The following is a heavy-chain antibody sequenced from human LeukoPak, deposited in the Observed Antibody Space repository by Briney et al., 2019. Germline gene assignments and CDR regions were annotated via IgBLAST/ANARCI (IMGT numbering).Heavy chain of an antibody. CDR1: GYTFTGYY. J-gene: IGHJ4*02. D-gene: IGHD6-13*01. Sequence: ASVRVSCKASGYTFTGYYMHWVRQAPGQGLEWLGWINPYSGGTNSAQKFQDRVTLTRDTSISTAYMEVSRLRSDDTAVYYCARGSLAAAGLFDSWGQGTLVTVSS. CDR2: INPYSGGT. CDR3: ARGSLAAAGLFDS. V-gene: IGHV1-2*02.